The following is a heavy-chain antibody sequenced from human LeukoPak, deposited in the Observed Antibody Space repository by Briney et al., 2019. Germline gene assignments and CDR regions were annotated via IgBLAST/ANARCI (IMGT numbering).Heavy chain of an antibody. Sequence: PGGSLRLSCAASGFTFSSYAMHWVRQAPGKGLEWVAVISYDGSNKYYADSVKGRFTISRDNSKNTLYLQMNSLRAEDTAVYYCAGGHDSCGYSHYWGQGTLVTVSS. CDR2: ISYDGSNK. CDR1: GFTFSSYA. CDR3: AGGHDSCGYSHY. J-gene: IGHJ4*02. D-gene: IGHD3-22*01. V-gene: IGHV3-30-3*01.